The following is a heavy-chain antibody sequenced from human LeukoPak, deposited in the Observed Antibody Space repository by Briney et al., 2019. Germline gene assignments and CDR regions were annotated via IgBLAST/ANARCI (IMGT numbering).Heavy chain of an antibody. CDR1: GFTFSSYA. CDR3: AKDDLTVVQAPGAFDI. J-gene: IGHJ3*02. D-gene: IGHD4-23*01. CDR2: ISGSGGYT. Sequence: AGGSLRLSCAASGFTFSSYAMSWVRQAPGKGLEWVSTISGSGGYTYYADSVKGRFTISRDNSKNTLFLHMNSLRAEDTAVYYCAKDDLTVVQAPGAFDIWGQGTMVTVSS. V-gene: IGHV3-23*01.